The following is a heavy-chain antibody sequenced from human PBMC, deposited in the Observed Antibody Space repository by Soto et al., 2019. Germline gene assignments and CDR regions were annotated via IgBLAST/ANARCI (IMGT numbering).Heavy chain of an antibody. CDR3: NTQQTTSVTQFDY. J-gene: IGHJ4*02. Sequence: XESLTLTCAASGFTFSNACMTWVRQAPGKGLEWVGRIHSKTDGWTIEYAAPVKGRFTISRDDSKNTLYLQMNSLKTEDTAVYYCNTQQTTSVTQFDYWGQGTLVTVSS. V-gene: IGHV3-15*01. D-gene: IGHD4-17*01. CDR1: GFTFSNAC. CDR2: IHSKTDGWTI.